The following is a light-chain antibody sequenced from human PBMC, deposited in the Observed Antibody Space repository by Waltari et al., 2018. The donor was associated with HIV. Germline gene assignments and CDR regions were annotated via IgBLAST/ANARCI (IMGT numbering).Light chain of an antibody. J-gene: IGKJ5*01. V-gene: IGKV3-15*01. CDR1: QGISTD. Sequence: EIVMTQSPATLSVSPGERVTLSCRASQGISTDLAWYQQKPGQAPRLLIYDASTRATDIPARFSGSGSGTEFTLTISSLQSEDFAVYYCQQYNNWPPITFGQGTRLEIK. CDR2: DAS. CDR3: QQYNNWPPIT.